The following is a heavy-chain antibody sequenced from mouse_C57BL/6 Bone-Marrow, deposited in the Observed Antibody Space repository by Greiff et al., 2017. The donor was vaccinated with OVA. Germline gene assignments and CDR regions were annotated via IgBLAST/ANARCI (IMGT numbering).Heavy chain of an antibody. V-gene: IGHV5-4*01. CDR1: GFTFRSYA. CDR2: ISDGGSYT. Sequence: EVQLVESGGGLVKPGGSLKLSCAASGFTFRSYAMSWVRQTPEKRLEWVATISDGGSYTYYPDNVKGRFTISRDNAKNNLYLQMSHLKSEDTAMYYCARDPIYYYGSSSPWFAYWGQGTLVTVSA. J-gene: IGHJ3*01. CDR3: ARDPIYYYGSSSPWFAY. D-gene: IGHD1-1*01.